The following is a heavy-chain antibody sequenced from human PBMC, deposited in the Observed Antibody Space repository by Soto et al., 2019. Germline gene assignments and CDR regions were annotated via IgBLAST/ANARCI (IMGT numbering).Heavy chain of an antibody. Sequence: QITLKESGPTLVNPTQTLTLTCTFSGFSLSTSGVGVGWIRQPPGKALEWLALIYWDDDKRYSPSLKSRLTITKDTSKNQVVLTMTNMDPVETATYYSAHSGWYGGLQVRWDWFDPWGQGTLVTVSS. CDR3: AHSGWYGGLQVRWDWFDP. CDR2: IYWDDDK. V-gene: IGHV2-5*02. J-gene: IGHJ5*02. D-gene: IGHD6-19*01. CDR1: GFSLSTSGVG.